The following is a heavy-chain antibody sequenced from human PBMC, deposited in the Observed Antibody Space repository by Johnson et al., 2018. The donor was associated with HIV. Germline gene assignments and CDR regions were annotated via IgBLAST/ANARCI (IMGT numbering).Heavy chain of an antibody. V-gene: IGHV3-9*01. CDR2: ISWNSGSI. D-gene: IGHD1-26*01. CDR3: AKDSKWELWGPQYPEVSGAFDI. CDR1: GFTFDDYA. Sequence: VQLVESGGGLVQPGRSLRLSCAASGFTFDDYAMHWVRQAPGKGLEWVSGISWNSGSIGYADSVKGRFTISRDNAKNSLYLQMNSLRAEDTALYYCAKDSKWELWGPQYPEVSGAFDIWGQGTMVTVSS. J-gene: IGHJ3*02.